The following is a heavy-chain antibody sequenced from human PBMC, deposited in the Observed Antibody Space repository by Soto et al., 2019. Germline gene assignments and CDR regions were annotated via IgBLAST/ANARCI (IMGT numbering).Heavy chain of an antibody. D-gene: IGHD3-10*01. Sequence: QVQLQESGPGLVKPSETLSLTCTVSGGSISGYYWTWIRQPPGKGLEWIGYIYYSGSTNYSPSLKSRVTISADTSKNQLSLKVNSVTAADTAVYYCARTFYSPGSCPIYYHMDVWGIGTTVAVSS. CDR3: ARTFYSPGSCPIYYHMDV. V-gene: IGHV4-59*08. J-gene: IGHJ6*03. CDR2: IYYSGST. CDR1: GGSISGYY.